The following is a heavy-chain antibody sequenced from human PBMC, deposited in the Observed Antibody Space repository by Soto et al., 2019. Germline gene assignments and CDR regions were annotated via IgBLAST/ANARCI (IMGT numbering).Heavy chain of an antibody. CDR3: ESQKGYYDFWRGYYPPPDGMDV. V-gene: IGHV4-34*01. CDR1: GGCFRGYY. CDR2: INHSGST. D-gene: IGHD3-3*01. Sequence: PSETLSLTCAVYGGCFRGYYWSWIRQAPGKGLEWIREINHSGSTNYYPPLKSAATISVETSKNQFSLKLSSVPAADGVVYYCESQKGYYDFWRGYYPPPDGMDVWGQGTTVTVSS. J-gene: IGHJ6*02.